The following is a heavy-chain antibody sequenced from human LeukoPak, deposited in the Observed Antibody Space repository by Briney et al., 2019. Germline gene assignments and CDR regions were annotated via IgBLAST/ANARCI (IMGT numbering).Heavy chain of an antibody. D-gene: IGHD3-22*01. CDR2: INPNSGGT. Sequence: ASVKVSCKASGYTFTGYYMHWVRQAPGQGLEWMGWINPNSGGTNYAQKLQGRVTMTRDTSISTAYMELSRLRSDDTAVYYCARGSDSSGYLPFDYWGQGTLVTVSS. V-gene: IGHV1-2*02. CDR1: GYTFTGYY. CDR3: ARGSDSSGYLPFDY. J-gene: IGHJ4*02.